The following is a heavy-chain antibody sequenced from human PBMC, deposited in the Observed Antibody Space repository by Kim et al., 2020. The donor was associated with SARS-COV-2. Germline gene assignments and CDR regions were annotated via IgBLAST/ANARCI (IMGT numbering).Heavy chain of an antibody. Sequence: GGSLRLSCAASGFTFSSYSMNWVRQAPGKGLEWVSDISSSSSTIYYADSVKGRFTISRDNAKNSLYLQMNSLRDEDTAVYYCAIGWVCSGGTWYHDYWGQGTLLTAS. J-gene: IGHJ4*02. CDR2: ISSSSSTI. V-gene: IGHV3-48*02. D-gene: IGHD2-15*01. CDR1: GFTFSSYS. CDR3: AIGWVCSGGTWYHDY.